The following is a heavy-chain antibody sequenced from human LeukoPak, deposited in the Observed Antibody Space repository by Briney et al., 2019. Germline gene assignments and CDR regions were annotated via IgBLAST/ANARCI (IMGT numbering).Heavy chain of an antibody. D-gene: IGHD3-3*01. J-gene: IGHJ4*02. CDR1: GFTVSSYS. Sequence: GGSLRLSCAASGFTVSSYSMIWVRQAPGKGLEWVSYISSSSSTIYYADSVKGRFTISRDNAKNSLYLQMNSLRAEDTAVYYCARAEGYYYDFYFDYWGQGTLVTVSS. V-gene: IGHV3-48*04. CDR3: ARAEGYYYDFYFDY. CDR2: ISSSSSTI.